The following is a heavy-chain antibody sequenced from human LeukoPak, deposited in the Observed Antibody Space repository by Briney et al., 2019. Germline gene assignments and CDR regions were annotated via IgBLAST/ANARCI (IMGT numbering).Heavy chain of an antibody. V-gene: IGHV3-23*01. CDR1: GFTFSSYA. CDR3: ARRGVYGSGAYYFDY. D-gene: IGHD3-10*01. CDR2: ISGSGGST. Sequence: GGSLRLSCAASGFTFSSYAMSWVRQAPGKGLEWVSAISGSGGSTYYADSVKGRFTISRDNAKKSLYLQMNSLRAEDTAVYYCARRGVYGSGAYYFDYWGQGTLVTLSS. J-gene: IGHJ4*02.